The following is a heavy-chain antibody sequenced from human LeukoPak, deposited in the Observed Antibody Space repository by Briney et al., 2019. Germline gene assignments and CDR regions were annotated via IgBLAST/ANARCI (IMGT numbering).Heavy chain of an antibody. Sequence: GGSLRLSCAASGFTLSSHAMHWVRQAPGKGLEWVAGISYGGNDQDYADSVRGRFTISRDNSKNTLYLEMISLRAEDTAVYYCAKEPYDTSGFYWGGFDSWGQGTLVTVPS. CDR1: GFTLSSHA. J-gene: IGHJ4*02. V-gene: IGHV3-30*18. CDR2: ISYGGNDQ. CDR3: AKEPYDTSGFYWGGFDS. D-gene: IGHD3-22*01.